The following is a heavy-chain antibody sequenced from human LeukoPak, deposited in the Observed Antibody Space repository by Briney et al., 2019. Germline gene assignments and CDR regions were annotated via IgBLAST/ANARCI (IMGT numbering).Heavy chain of an antibody. J-gene: IGHJ4*02. D-gene: IGHD1-26*01. Sequence: GGSLRLSCAASGFIFSSYAMTWVRQAPGKGLEWVSAISGSGYTTYYADSVKGRFTISRDSSRDTLYVQMKSLRAEDTAIYYCARGGMVGAPLDYWGQGILVTVSS. CDR2: ISGSGYTT. CDR3: ARGGMVGAPLDY. V-gene: IGHV3-23*01. CDR1: GFIFSSYA.